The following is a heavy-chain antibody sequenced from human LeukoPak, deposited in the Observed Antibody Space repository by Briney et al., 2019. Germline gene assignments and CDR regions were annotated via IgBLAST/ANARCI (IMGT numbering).Heavy chain of an antibody. Sequence: SETLSLTCAVYGGSFRGYYWSWIRQPPGKGLEWVGEINLSGSTNYNPSLNSRVTISVDTSKNQFPLKLSSATAADTGVYYCARLPYLYVWGSYRYSRYSCEYWGQGTLVTVSS. CDR2: INLSGST. J-gene: IGHJ4*02. D-gene: IGHD3-16*02. CDR1: GGSFRGYY. V-gene: IGHV4-34*01. CDR3: ARLPYLYVWGSYRYSRYSCEY.